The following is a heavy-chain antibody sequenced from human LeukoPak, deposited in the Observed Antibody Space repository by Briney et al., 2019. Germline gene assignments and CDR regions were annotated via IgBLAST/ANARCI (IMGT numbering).Heavy chain of an antibody. V-gene: IGHV1-46*01. CDR1: GYTFSSYY. CDR2: ISPSGSST. Sequence: ASVKVSCKASGYTFSSYYMHWVRQAPGQGLEWMGIISPSGSSTSHAQKSQGRVTMTRDTSTSTVYMELSSLRSEDTAVYYSARDRFGRFDYWGQGTLVTVSS. D-gene: IGHD3-10*01. CDR3: ARDRFGRFDY. J-gene: IGHJ4*02.